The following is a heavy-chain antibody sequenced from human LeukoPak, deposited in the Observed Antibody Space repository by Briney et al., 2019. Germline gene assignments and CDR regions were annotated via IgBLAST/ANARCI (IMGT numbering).Heavy chain of an antibody. V-gene: IGHV1-69*05. CDR2: IIPIFGTA. D-gene: IGHD2-2*01. Sequence: SVKVSRKASGGTFSSYAISWVRQAPGQGLEWMGRIIPIFGTANYAQKFQGRVTITTDESTSTAYMELSSLRSEDTAVYYCASSTSCYGCWFDPWGQGTLVTVSS. CDR3: ASSTSCYGCWFDP. CDR1: GGTFSSYA. J-gene: IGHJ5*02.